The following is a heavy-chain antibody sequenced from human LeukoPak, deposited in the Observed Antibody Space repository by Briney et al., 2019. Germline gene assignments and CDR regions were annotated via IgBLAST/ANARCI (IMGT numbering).Heavy chain of an antibody. Sequence: SETLSLTCTVSGGSISSSSYYWGWIRQPPGKGLERIGSIYYSGSTYYNPSLKSRVTISVDTYKNKFSLKLRSVTAADTAVYYCARQTSSSLAGDYWGQGTLVTVSS. CDR2: IYYSGST. CDR3: ARQTSSSLAGDY. CDR1: GGSISSSSYY. V-gene: IGHV4-39*01. J-gene: IGHJ4*02. D-gene: IGHD6-13*01.